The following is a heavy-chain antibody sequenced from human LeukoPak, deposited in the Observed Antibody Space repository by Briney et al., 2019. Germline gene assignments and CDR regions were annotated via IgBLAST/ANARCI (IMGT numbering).Heavy chain of an antibody. V-gene: IGHV1-69-2*01. Sequence: ASVRVSSKSSGYTFTDFQMHWVKQATGRGLGWMGRLDPEDGETIYSEKFQGRVTITADTSTDTAYMELSSLRSEDAAVYYCATENIMTPTTPFDYWGQGTQVTVSA. CDR2: LDPEDGET. CDR3: ATENIMTPTTPFDY. D-gene: IGHD1-26*01. CDR1: GYTFTDFQ. J-gene: IGHJ4*02.